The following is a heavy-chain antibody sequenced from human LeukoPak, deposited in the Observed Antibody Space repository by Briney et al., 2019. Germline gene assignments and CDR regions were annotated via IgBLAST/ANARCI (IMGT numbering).Heavy chain of an antibody. J-gene: IGHJ4*02. CDR3: ARGGTW. V-gene: IGHV3-33*01. CDR2: IWYDGSNK. Sequence: GGSLRLSCAASGFTFSDYAMHWVRQAPGKGLDWVAVIWYDGSNKYYADSAKGRFTISRDNFKNTLYLEMNSLRVEDTAVYYCARGGTWWGQGTLVTVSS. CDR1: GFTFSDYA. D-gene: IGHD2-15*01.